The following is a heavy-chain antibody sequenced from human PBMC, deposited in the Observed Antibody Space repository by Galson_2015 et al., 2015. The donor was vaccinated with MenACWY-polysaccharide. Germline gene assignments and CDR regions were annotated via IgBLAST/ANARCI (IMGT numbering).Heavy chain of an antibody. Sequence: SLRLSCAASGFSITSYAVNWVCQAPGKGLEWVAVISGSGTDIRYADSVRGRFTISRDTSKSTLYLQMNSLRAEDTAKYYCAKASQWGAAAVGSFDHWGQGTLVTVSS. J-gene: IGHJ4*02. CDR1: GFSITSYA. CDR3: AKASQWGAAAVGSFDH. V-gene: IGHV3-23*01. CDR2: ISGSGTDI. D-gene: IGHD6-13*01.